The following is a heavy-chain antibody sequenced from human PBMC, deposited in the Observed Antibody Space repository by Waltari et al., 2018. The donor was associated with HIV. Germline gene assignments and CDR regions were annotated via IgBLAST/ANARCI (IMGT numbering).Heavy chain of an antibody. J-gene: IGHJ4*02. CDR3: ARHGTISNFGY. Sequence: QPPLQESGPGQLQPPETLARTGTVSGDSSRSIVYYWVWIRQPPGKGLEWIVSMYSGSNYYNPSLKSRVTISVDTSKNKFSLKVSSVTAAETAIYYCARHGTISNFGYWGQGTLVSVSS. D-gene: IGHD3-3*01. CDR1: GDSSRSIVYY. CDR2: MYSGSN. V-gene: IGHV4-39*01.